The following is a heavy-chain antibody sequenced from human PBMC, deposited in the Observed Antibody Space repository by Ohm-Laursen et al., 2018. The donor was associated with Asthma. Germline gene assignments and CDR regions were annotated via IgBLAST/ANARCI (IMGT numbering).Heavy chain of an antibody. D-gene: IGHD6-19*01. CDR3: ARVRSSGWGLFDY. V-gene: IGHV4-34*01. Sequence: GTLSLTCAVYGGSFSGYYWSWIRQPPGKGLEWIGEINHSGSTNYNPSLKSRVTISVDTSKNQFSLKLSSVTAADTAVYYCARVRSSGWGLFDYWGQGTLVTVSS. CDR2: INHSGST. CDR1: GGSFSGYY. J-gene: IGHJ4*02.